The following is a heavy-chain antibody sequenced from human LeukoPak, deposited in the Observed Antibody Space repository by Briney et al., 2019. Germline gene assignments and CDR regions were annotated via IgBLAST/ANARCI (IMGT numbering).Heavy chain of an antibody. Sequence: QPGGSLRLSCAASGFTFSSYSMNWVRQAPGKGLEWVSYISSSSSTIYYADSVKGRFTISRDNAKNSLYLQMNSLRAEDTAVYYCARSRPRSLRILEGAQYYWGQGTLVTVSS. CDR2: ISSSSSTI. V-gene: IGHV3-48*01. CDR1: GFTFSSYS. J-gene: IGHJ4*02. D-gene: IGHD3-3*01. CDR3: ARSRPRSLRILEGAQYY.